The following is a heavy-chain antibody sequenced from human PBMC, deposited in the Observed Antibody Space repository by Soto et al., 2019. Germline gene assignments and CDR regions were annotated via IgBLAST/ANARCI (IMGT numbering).Heavy chain of an antibody. CDR2: ISYDGSNK. J-gene: IGHJ4*02. D-gene: IGHD1-26*01. V-gene: IGHV3-30*18. Sequence: QVQLVESGGGVVQPGRSLRLSCAASGLTFSSYGMHWVRQAPGKGLEWVAVISYDGSNKYYADSVKGRFTIARDNSNNTLYLQMDRLRAEDTAVYYCAKDLWELAYYFDYWGQGTLVTVSS. CDR3: AKDLWELAYYFDY. CDR1: GLTFSSYG.